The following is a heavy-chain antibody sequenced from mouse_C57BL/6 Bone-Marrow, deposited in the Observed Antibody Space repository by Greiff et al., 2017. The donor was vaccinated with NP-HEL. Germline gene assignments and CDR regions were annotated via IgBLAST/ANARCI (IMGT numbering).Heavy chain of an antibody. J-gene: IGHJ1*03. D-gene: IGHD2-3*01. CDR1: GYTFTSYW. Sequence: QVQLQQPGAELVKPGASVKLSCKASGYTFTSYWMQWVKQRPGQGLEWIGEIDPSDSYTNYNQKFKGKATLTVDTSSSTAYMQLSSLTSEDSAVYYCATDVYYVDWYFDVWGTGTTVTVSS. CDR2: IDPSDSYT. V-gene: IGHV1-50*01. CDR3: ATDVYYVDWYFDV.